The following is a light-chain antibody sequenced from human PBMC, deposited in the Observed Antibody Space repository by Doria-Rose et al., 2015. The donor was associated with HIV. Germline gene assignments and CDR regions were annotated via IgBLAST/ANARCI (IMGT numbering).Light chain of an antibody. V-gene: IGLV1-40*02. J-gene: IGLJ1*01. CDR3: QSYDSRLSVYV. CDR1: SSNIGAGFD. Sequence: QSVLTQPPSVSGAPGQRVAISCTGSSSNIGAGFDVNWYQQFPGTAPQLLIHSNTNRTSGVPDRFSGSKSGTSAYLAISGLRAEDEADYYCQSYDSRLSVYVFGTGTKVTVL. CDR2: SNT.